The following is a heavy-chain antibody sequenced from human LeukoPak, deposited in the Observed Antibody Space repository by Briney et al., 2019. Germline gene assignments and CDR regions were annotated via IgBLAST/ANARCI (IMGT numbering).Heavy chain of an antibody. Sequence: ASVKVSCKASGYTFTGYYMHWVRQAPGQGLEWMGWMNPNSGGTNYAQKFQGWVTMTRDTSISTAYMELSRLRSDDTAVYYCARTHYGDYGHDAFDIWGQGTMVTVSS. CDR3: ARTHYGDYGHDAFDI. J-gene: IGHJ3*02. CDR2: MNPNSGGT. D-gene: IGHD4-17*01. CDR1: GYTFTGYY. V-gene: IGHV1-2*04.